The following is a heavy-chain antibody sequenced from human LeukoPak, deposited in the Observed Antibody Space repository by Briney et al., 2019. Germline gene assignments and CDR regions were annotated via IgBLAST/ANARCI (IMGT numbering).Heavy chain of an antibody. CDR3: ARDCSGGRCYGAFDI. J-gene: IGHJ3*02. Sequence: ASVKVSCKASGGTFSSYAITWVRQAPGQRLEWMGGVSPIYGTSDYAQRFQGRVTISADESTSTAFLEVRSLRSEDTAVYYCARDCSGGRCYGAFDIWGQGTLVIVSS. D-gene: IGHD2-15*01. CDR1: GGTFSSYA. V-gene: IGHV1-69*13. CDR2: VSPIYGTS.